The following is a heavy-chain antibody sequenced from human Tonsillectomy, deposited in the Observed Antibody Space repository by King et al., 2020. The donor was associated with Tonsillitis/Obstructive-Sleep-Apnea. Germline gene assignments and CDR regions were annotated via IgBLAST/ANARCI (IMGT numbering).Heavy chain of an antibody. V-gene: IGHV3-7*04. CDR3: VRDRDKGDYVDF. CDR2: IHQDGREK. D-gene: IGHD4/OR15-4a*01. J-gene: IGHJ4*02. CDR1: GFTFTSYW. Sequence: VQLVESGGGLVQPGGSLRLSCAASGFTFTSYWMSRVRQAPGKGLEWVANIHQDGREKYYVNSVKGRFTISRDNAKDSLYLQMNSLRAEDTAVYYCVRDRDKGDYVDFWGQGILVTVSS.